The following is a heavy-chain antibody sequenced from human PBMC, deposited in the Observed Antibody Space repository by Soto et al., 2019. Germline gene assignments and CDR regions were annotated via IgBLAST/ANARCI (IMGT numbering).Heavy chain of an antibody. D-gene: IGHD3-22*01. CDR1: CGSISSSSYY. Sequence: SETLSLTCTVPCGSISSSSYYWGWIRQPPGKGLEWIGSIYYSGSTYYNPSLKSRVTISVDTSKNQFSLKLSSVTAADTAVYYCARVHYDSSGYYDYWGQGTLVTVSS. CDR2: IYYSGST. V-gene: IGHV4-39*01. J-gene: IGHJ4*02. CDR3: ARVHYDSSGYYDY.